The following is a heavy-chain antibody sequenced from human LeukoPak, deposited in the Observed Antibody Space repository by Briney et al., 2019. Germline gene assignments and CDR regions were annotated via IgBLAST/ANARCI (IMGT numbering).Heavy chain of an antibody. Sequence: GGSLRLSCAASGLTFSSYWMSWVRQAPGKGLEWVANIKQDGSEKYYVDSVKGRFTISRDNAKNTLYLQMNSLRAEDTAVYYCARDLYGDYGDAFDIWGQGTMVTVSS. CDR2: IKQDGSEK. CDR1: GLTFSSYW. CDR3: ARDLYGDYGDAFDI. J-gene: IGHJ3*02. V-gene: IGHV3-7*01. D-gene: IGHD4-17*01.